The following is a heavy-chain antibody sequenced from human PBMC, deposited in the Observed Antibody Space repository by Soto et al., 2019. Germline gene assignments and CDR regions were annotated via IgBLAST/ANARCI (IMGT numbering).Heavy chain of an antibody. V-gene: IGHV3-30*03. D-gene: IGHD4-17*01. J-gene: IGHJ6*02. CDR2: ISNDGSNK. CDR1: GFTFSSYG. Sequence: QVQLVESGGGVVQPGRSLRLSCAASGFTFSSYGRHWVRQAPGKGLVWVAGISNDGSNKYCADSVKRRFTISRDNSKNTLYLQMTSLRAEDTAVYYCGGYGDKEHYYGMDVWGHGNTVTVSS. CDR3: GGYGDKEHYYGMDV.